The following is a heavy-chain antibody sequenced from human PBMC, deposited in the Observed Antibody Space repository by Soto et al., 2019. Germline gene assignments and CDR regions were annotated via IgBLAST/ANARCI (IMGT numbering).Heavy chain of an antibody. J-gene: IGHJ1*01. Sequence: GALVKVSCKASGYKFTTYFIHWVRQAPGQGLEWMGMIHPSGDTGYAQKFRGRVTMTIDTPTTTAYMELRNLTSEDTAVYFSVRGYCTTSPCSGDFQFWGQGTLVTVSS. D-gene: IGHD2-15*01. CDR2: IHPSGDT. CDR1: GYKFTTYF. V-gene: IGHV1-46*01. CDR3: VRGYCTTSPCSGDFQF.